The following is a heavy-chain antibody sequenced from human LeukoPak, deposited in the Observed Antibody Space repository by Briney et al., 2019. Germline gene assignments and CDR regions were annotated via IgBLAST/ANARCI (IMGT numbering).Heavy chain of an antibody. V-gene: IGHV3-21*01. D-gene: IGHD1-1*01. J-gene: IGHJ6*03. CDR2: ISSSSSYI. CDR1: GFTFSSYS. Sequence: PGGSLRLSCAASGFTFSSYSMNWVRQAPGKGLEWVSSISSSSSYIYYADSVKGRFTISRDNAKNSLYLQMNSLRAEDTAVYYCARGPPRGKYYYMDVWGKGTTVTVSS. CDR3: ARGPPRGKYYYMDV.